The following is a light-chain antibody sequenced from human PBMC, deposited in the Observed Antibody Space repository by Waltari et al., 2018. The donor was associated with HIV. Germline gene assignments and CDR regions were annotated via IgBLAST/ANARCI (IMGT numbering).Light chain of an antibody. CDR3: QQYKSYSFT. V-gene: IGKV1-5*03. Sequence: DIQVTQSPSNLSASVGDKVTITCRASPDIGDWLAWSQHKPSQAPKHLIYTASTLHTGVPSRFSGSGSGTDFALTIASLQVDDFATYYCQQYKSYSFTFGPGTTVEMK. CDR2: TAS. CDR1: PDIGDW. J-gene: IGKJ3*01.